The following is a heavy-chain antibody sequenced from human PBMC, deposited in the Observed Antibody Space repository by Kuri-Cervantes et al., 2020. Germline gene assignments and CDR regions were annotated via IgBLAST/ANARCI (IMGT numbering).Heavy chain of an antibody. V-gene: IGHV1-69*06. CDR2: VIPIFGKA. Sequence: SVKVSCKASGDTFSSYAISWVRQAPGQGLEWMGGVIPIFGKANYAQKFQGRVTITADKSTSTAYMELSSLRSEDTAVYYCARSPRGYGDFDYWGQGTLVTVSS. CDR3: ARSPRGYGDFDY. J-gene: IGHJ4*02. D-gene: IGHD3-10*01. CDR1: GDTFSSYA.